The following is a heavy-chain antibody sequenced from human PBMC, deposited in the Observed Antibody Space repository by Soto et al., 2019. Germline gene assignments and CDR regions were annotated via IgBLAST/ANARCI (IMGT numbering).Heavy chain of an antibody. D-gene: IGHD6-19*01. CDR2: IYPGDSDT. CDR1: GYKFSTYW. Sequence: PGESLKISCRASGYKFSTYWIAWVRQIPGKGLESVGLIYPGDSDTRYSPSFRGQVTISVDNSKNTLYLQMNSLTAEDTAVYYCAIYRWQQRGFDYWGQGTLVTVSS. J-gene: IGHJ4*02. V-gene: IGHV5-51*01. CDR3: AIYRWQQRGFDY.